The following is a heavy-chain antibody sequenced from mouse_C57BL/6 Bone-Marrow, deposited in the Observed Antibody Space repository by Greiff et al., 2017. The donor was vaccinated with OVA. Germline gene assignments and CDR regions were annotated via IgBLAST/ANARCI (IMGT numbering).Heavy chain of an antibody. J-gene: IGHJ2*01. CDR1: GFTFSDYG. CDR3: ARYGYDGRDY. V-gene: IGHV5-17*01. CDR2: ISSGSSTI. D-gene: IGHD2-2*01. Sequence: EVKLMESGGGLVKPGGSLKLSCAASGFTFSDYGMHWVRQAPEKGLEWVAYISSGSSTIYYADTVKGRFTISRDNAKKTLFLQMTRLRSEDPAMYYGARYGYDGRDYWDQGTTLTVSS.